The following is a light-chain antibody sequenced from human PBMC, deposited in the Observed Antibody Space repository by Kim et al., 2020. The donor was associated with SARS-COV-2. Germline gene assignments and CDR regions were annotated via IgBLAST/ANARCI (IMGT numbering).Light chain of an antibody. CDR3: QQYDNLPLT. J-gene: IGKJ4*01. CDR2: DAS. Sequence: SASVGDRVTITCQASQDISNYLYWYQQKAGKAPTLLIYDASNLETGVPSRFSGSESGTDFTFTISSLQPEDSATYYYQQYDNLPLTFGGGTKLEI. CDR1: QDISNY. V-gene: IGKV1-33*01.